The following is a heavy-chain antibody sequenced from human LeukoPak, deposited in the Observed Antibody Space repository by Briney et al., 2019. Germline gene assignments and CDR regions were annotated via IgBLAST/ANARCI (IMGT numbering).Heavy chain of an antibody. J-gene: IGHJ5*02. CDR1: GDSISSYY. Sequence: PSETLSLTCTVSGDSISSYYWSWIRQPPGKGLEWIGYIYYSGGTDYNPSLKSRVTISVDTSKNQFSLKLRSVTAADTAVYYCAVMYSSSWYWFDPWGQGTLVTVSS. V-gene: IGHV4-59*08. D-gene: IGHD6-13*01. CDR2: IYYSGGT. CDR3: AVMYSSSWYWFDP.